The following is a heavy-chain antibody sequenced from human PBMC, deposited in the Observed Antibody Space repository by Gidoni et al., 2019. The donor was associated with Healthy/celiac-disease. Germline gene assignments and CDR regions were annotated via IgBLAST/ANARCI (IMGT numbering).Heavy chain of an antibody. CDR3: AREVPQYYDILTGYSWALFDY. D-gene: IGHD3-9*01. V-gene: IGHV4-31*03. J-gene: IGHJ4*02. CDR2: IYYSGST. Sequence: QVQLQESGPGLVKPSQTLSLTCTVSGGPIRSGGSYWSWIRQHPGKGLEWIGYIYYSGSTYYNPSLKSRVTISVDTSKNQFSLKLSSVTAADTAVYYCAREVPQYYDILTGYSWALFDYWGQGTLVTVSS. CDR1: GGPIRSGGSY.